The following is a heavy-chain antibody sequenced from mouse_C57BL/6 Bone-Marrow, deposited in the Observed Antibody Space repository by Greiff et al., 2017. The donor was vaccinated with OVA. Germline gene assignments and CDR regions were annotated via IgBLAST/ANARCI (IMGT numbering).Heavy chain of an antibody. D-gene: IGHD1-1*01. CDR2: IGPGSGST. J-gene: IGHJ4*01. V-gene: IGHV1-55*01. CDR1: GYTFTSYW. Sequence: QVQLQQPGAELVKPGASVKMSCKASGYTFTSYWITWVKQRPGQGLEWIGKIGPGSGSTYYNEKFKGKATLTADKSSSTAYMQLSSLTSEDSAVYFCAREDYGSSSYAMDYWGQGTSVTVSS. CDR3: AREDYGSSSYAMDY.